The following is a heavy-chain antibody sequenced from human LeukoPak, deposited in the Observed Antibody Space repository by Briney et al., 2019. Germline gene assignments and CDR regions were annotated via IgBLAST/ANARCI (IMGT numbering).Heavy chain of an antibody. D-gene: IGHD2-2*01. CDR3: ARGRAGYCSSTSCRRGRGFDY. Sequence: SETLSLTCAVSGYSISSGYYWGWIRQPPGKGLEWIGSIYHSGSTYYNPSRKSRVTISVDTSKNQFSLKLSSVTAADTAVYYCARGRAGYCSSTSCRRGRGFDYWGQGTLVTVSS. CDR1: GYSISSGYY. V-gene: IGHV4-38-2*01. CDR2: IYHSGST. J-gene: IGHJ4*02.